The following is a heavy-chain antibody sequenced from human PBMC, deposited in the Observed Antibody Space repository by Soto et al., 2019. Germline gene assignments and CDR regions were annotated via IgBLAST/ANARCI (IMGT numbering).Heavy chain of an antibody. Sequence: ASVKVSCKASGYTFTSYARHWVRQAPGQRLEWMGWINAGNGNTKYSQKFQGRVTITRDTSASTAYMELSSLRSEDTAVYYCARDSQEGYYDPWGQGTLVTVSS. D-gene: IGHD2-15*01. CDR2: INAGNGNT. CDR1: GYTFTSYA. V-gene: IGHV1-3*01. CDR3: ARDSQEGYYDP. J-gene: IGHJ5*02.